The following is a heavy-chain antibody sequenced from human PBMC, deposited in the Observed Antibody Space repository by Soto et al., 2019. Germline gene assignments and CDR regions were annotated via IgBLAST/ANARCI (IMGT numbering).Heavy chain of an antibody. CDR3: ARQLYGGVSGYFDY. CDR2: IIPIFGTT. V-gene: IGHV1-69*13. J-gene: IGHJ4*02. Sequence: ASVKVSCKTPGGTLNTYGITWVRQAPGRGLEWMGAIIPIFGTTDYAPKFQGRVTIIADASTSTVYLDVRSLRSEDTATYYCARQLYGGVSGYFDYWGQGTPVTV. D-gene: IGHD3-10*01. CDR1: GGTLNTYG.